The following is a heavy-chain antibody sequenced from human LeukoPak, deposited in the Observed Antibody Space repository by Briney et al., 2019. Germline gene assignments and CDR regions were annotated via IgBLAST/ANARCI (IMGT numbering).Heavy chain of an antibody. CDR3: ARPLYDSSGYPFDY. CDR2: ISSSRSYI. V-gene: IGHV3-21*01. CDR1: GFTFSSYS. D-gene: IGHD3-22*01. Sequence: GGSLRLSCAASGFTFSSYSTNWVRQAPGKGLEWVSSISSSRSYIYYADSVKGRFTISRDNAKNSLFLQMNSLRAEDTAVYYCARPLYDSSGYPFDYWGQGTLVTVSS. J-gene: IGHJ4*02.